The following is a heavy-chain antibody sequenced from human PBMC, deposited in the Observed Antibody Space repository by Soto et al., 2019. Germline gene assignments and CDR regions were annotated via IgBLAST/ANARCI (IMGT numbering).Heavy chain of an antibody. D-gene: IGHD5-18*01. V-gene: IGHV4-4*07. CDR1: GGSVSDYY. CDR3: ARGLNYNGYGEDAAHL. J-gene: IGHJ4*02. CDR2: TNISGLT. Sequence: QVKLQESGPGLVKPAETLSLTCTVSGGSVSDYYWHWIRQSAGKDLERIGRTNISGLTPSNPYIMRRVTMSLDTFKNQFALILPRMTAADAALYYCARGLNYNGYGEDAAHLWGQG.